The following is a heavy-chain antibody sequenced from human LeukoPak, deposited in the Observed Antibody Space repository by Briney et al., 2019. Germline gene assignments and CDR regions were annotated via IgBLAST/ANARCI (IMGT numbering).Heavy chain of an antibody. CDR1: GFTFDEYG. J-gene: IGHJ4*01. D-gene: IGHD3-10*01. CDR3: ARRRPYSGKSGTYYFDY. V-gene: IGHV3-20*04. Sequence: PGGSLRLSCAASGFTFDEYGMGWVRQAQGKGLEWVSGINWNGGSTGYADSVKGRFTISRDNAKNSLYMQMNSLRVEDTALYYCARRRPYSGKSGTYYFDYWGQGTLVTVSS. CDR2: INWNGGST.